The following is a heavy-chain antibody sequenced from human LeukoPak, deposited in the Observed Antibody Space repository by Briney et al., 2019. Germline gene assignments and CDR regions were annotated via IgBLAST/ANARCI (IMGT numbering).Heavy chain of an antibody. J-gene: IGHJ6*03. CDR2: IIPIFGTA. CDR1: GGSFSSYA. CDR3: ARGVGATTHYYMDV. V-gene: IGHV1-69*13. D-gene: IGHD1-26*01. Sequence: ASVKVSCKASGGSFSSYAISWVRQAPGQGLERMRGIIPIFGTANYAQKFQGRVTITADESTSTAYMELSSLRSEDTAVYYCARGVGATTHYYMDVWGKGTTVTVSS.